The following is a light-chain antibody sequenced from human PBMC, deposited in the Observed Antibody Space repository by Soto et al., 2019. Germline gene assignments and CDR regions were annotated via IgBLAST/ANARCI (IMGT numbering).Light chain of an antibody. J-gene: IGKJ1*01. Sequence: EIVLTQSPGTLSLSPGDRATLSCRASQSVTGTYLAWYQHKPGQAPRLLIYGESIRATGIPDRFSGSGSGTDFTLTLSRLETEDFAVYYCQQYGGALWPFGQGLTVEI. CDR3: QQYGGALWP. CDR1: QSVTGTY. V-gene: IGKV3-20*01. CDR2: GES.